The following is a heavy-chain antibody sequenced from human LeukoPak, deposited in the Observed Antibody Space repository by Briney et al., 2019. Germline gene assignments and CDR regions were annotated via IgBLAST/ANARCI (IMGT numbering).Heavy chain of an antibody. J-gene: IGHJ4*02. Sequence: GGSLRLSCAASGFTFSSYGMHWVRQAPGRGLEWVAVIWYDGSNKYYADSVKGRFTISRDNAKNSLYLQMNSLRAEDTAVYYCASWGPTGYWGQGTLVTVSS. CDR1: GFTFSSYG. D-gene: IGHD4-17*01. CDR3: ASWGPTGY. V-gene: IGHV3-33*03. CDR2: IWYDGSNK.